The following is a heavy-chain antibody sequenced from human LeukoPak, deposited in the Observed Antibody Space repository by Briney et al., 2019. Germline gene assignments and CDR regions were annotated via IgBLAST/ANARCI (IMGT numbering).Heavy chain of an antibody. D-gene: IGHD3-3*01. CDR3: ARDFLGVHYFDY. J-gene: IGHJ4*02. CDR1: GFTFSSYA. Sequence: PGGSLRLSCAASGFTFSSYAMSWVRQAPGKGLDWFSAISDSGGSTYHADSVKGRFTISRDNSKNTLYLQMNSLRAEDTAVYYCARDFLGVHYFDYWGQETLVTVSS. CDR2: ISDSGGST. V-gene: IGHV3-23*01.